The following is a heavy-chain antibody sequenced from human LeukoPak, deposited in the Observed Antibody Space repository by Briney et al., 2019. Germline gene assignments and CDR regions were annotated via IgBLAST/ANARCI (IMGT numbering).Heavy chain of an antibody. Sequence: SETLSLTCAVYGGSFSGYYWSWIRQPPGKGLEWIGEINHSGSTNYNPSLKSRVTISVDTSKNQFSLKPSSVTAADTAVYYCARGRPHTIFGVGKFGYFDYWGQGTLVTVSS. J-gene: IGHJ4*02. D-gene: IGHD3-3*01. V-gene: IGHV4-34*01. CDR2: INHSGST. CDR1: GGSFSGYY. CDR3: ARGRPHTIFGVGKFGYFDY.